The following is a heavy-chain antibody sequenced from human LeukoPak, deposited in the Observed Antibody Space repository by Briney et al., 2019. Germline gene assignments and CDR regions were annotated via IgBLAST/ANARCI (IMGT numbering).Heavy chain of an antibody. V-gene: IGHV3-7*03. J-gene: IGHJ4*02. Sequence: GGSLRLSCAASGFTFSNLWMSWVRQAPGKGLKWVANIKQDGSEKYYVDSVKGRFTISRDNAQNSLYLQMSSLRADDTAVYYCARWRLGYNSQSNYFDYWGQGTLVTVSS. CDR1: GFTFSNLW. CDR2: IKQDGSEK. CDR3: ARWRLGYNSQSNYFDY. D-gene: IGHD1-1*01.